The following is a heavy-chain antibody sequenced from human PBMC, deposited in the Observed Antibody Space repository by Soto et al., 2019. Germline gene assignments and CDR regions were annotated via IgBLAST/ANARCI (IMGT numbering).Heavy chain of an antibody. CDR1: GFTFSSYG. Sequence: PGGSLRLSCAASGFTFSSYGMHWVRQAPGKGLEWVAVISYDGSNKYYADSVKGRFTISRDNSKNTLYLQMNSLRAEDTAVYYCAKDYARAVAGTRPYFDYWGQGTLVTVSS. J-gene: IGHJ4*02. CDR2: ISYDGSNK. V-gene: IGHV3-30*18. D-gene: IGHD6-19*01. CDR3: AKDYARAVAGTRPYFDY.